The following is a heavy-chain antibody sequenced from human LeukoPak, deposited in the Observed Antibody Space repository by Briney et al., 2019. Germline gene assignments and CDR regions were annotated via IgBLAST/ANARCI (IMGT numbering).Heavy chain of an antibody. CDR1: GFPFSSYA. D-gene: IGHD6-6*01. CDR2: ISGSGGIT. Sequence: PGRSPRLSCAASGFPFSSYAMSWVRQAPGKGLEWVSAISGSGGITYYADSVKGRFTISRDNSKNTLYLQMNSLRAEDTAVYYCAKSGAAIAARPDRDYYYYYMDVWGKGTTVTVSS. CDR3: AKSGAAIAARPDRDYYYYYMDV. J-gene: IGHJ6*03. V-gene: IGHV3-23*01.